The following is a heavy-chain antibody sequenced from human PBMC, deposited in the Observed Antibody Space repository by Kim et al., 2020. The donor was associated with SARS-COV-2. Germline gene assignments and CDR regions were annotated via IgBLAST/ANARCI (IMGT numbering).Heavy chain of an antibody. CDR3: AGLGRVVKTSSTSLLTPAIDY. Sequence: SETLSLTCAVYGGSFSGYYWSWIRQPPGKGLEWIGEINHSGSTNYNPSLKSRVTISVDTSKNQFSLKLSSVTAADTAVYYCAGLGRVVKTSSTSLLTPAIDYWGQGTLVTVSS. CDR1: GGSFSGYY. V-gene: IGHV4-34*01. CDR2: INHSGST. J-gene: IGHJ4*02. D-gene: IGHD2-2*01.